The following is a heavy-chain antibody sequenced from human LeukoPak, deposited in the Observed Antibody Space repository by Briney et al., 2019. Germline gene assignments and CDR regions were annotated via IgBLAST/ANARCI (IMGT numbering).Heavy chain of an antibody. D-gene: IGHD3-3*01. CDR1: GYTFTSYY. Sequence: ASVKVSCKASGYTFTSYYIHWVRQAPGQGLEWMGWINPNSGGTNYAEKFQGRVTMTRDTSIRTAYMELSRLRSDDTAVYYCARGPHRDFWSGYYLNWGQGPLVTVSS. J-gene: IGHJ4*02. V-gene: IGHV1-2*02. CDR2: INPNSGGT. CDR3: ARGPHRDFWSGYYLN.